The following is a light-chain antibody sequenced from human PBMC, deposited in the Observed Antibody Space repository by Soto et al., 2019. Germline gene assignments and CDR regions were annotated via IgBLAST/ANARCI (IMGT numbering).Light chain of an antibody. CDR2: DAS. CDR1: QSISSW. V-gene: IGKV1-5*01. CDR3: QQYNSCTWT. Sequence: DIQMTQSPSTLSASVGDRVTITCRASQSISSWLAWYQQKPGKAPKLLIYDASSLESGVPSRFSGSGSGTEFTLTISSLQPDDVATYYCQQYNSCTWTFGQGTKVEIK. J-gene: IGKJ1*01.